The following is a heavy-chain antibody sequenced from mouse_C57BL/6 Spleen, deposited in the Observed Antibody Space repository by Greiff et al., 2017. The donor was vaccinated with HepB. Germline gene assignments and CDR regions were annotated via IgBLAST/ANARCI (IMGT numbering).Heavy chain of an antibody. CDR2: IYPSDSET. Sequence: KESCKASGYTFTSYWMDWVKQRPGQGLEWIGNIYPSDSETHYNQKFKDKATLTVDKSSSTAYMQLSSLTSEDSAVYYCARWTDYYYAMDYWGQGTSVTVSS. D-gene: IGHD3-3*01. J-gene: IGHJ4*01. CDR1: GYTFTSYW. V-gene: IGHV1-61*01. CDR3: ARWTDYYYAMDY.